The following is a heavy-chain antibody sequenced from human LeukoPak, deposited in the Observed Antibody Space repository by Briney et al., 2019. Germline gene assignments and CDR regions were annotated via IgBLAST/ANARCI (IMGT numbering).Heavy chain of an antibody. CDR2: ITPIFGTA. J-gene: IGHJ5*02. D-gene: IGHD3-22*01. Sequence: GASVKVSCKASGGSFSTYAISWVRQAPGQGLEWMGGITPIFGTARYAQKFQSRVTITADESTSTAYMELSSLRSEDTAVYYCASGPKITTPIPTYNWFDPWGQGTLVTVSS. CDR3: ASGPKITTPIPTYNWFDP. CDR1: GGSFSTYA. V-gene: IGHV1-69*13.